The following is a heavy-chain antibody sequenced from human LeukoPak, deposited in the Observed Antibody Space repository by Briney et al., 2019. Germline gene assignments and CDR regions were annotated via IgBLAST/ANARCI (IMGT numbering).Heavy chain of an antibody. J-gene: IGHJ4*02. D-gene: IGHD3-10*01. Sequence: EGSVRLSCAGSGLSFTNSWMSWLRQAPGKGLEWVGRIKSKGDGETTDYAAPVKGRFTMSRDDSKGMLYLYMNSLKTEDTAVYYSTTDLGIPMIRGVIVYWGRGTLVTVSS. CDR2: IKSKGDGETT. CDR3: TTDLGIPMIRGVIVY. V-gene: IGHV3-15*01. CDR1: GLSFTNSW.